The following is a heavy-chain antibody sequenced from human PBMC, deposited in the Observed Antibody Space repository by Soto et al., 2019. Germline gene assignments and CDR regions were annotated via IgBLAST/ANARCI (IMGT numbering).Heavy chain of an antibody. D-gene: IGHD6-13*01. CDR1: VGSVSSGSYY. Sequence: SETLSLTCTFSVGSVSSGSYYCSWIRQPPWKGLEWIGYIYYSGSTNYNPSLKSRVTISVDTSKNQFSLKLSSVTAADTAVYYCAATPWSSSCYSNRNYYYYGMDVWGQGTTVTVSS. CDR3: AATPWSSSCYSNRNYYYYGMDV. J-gene: IGHJ6*01. CDR2: IYYSGST. V-gene: IGHV4-61*01.